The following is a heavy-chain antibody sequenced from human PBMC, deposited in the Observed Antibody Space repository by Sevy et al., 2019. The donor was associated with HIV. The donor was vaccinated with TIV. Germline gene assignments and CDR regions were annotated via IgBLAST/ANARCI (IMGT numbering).Heavy chain of an antibody. D-gene: IGHD3-3*01. V-gene: IGHV1-8*01. Sequence: ASVKVSCKASGYTFTSYNINWVRQATGQGLEWMGWMNPNSGNAGYAQKFQGRVIMTRNTSITTAYRELSRLKSEDRAVYYCAKGYYGFWSGYYYGMDVWGQGTTVTVSS. CDR3: AKGYYGFWSGYYYGMDV. J-gene: IGHJ6*02. CDR2: MNPNSGNA. CDR1: GYTFTSYN.